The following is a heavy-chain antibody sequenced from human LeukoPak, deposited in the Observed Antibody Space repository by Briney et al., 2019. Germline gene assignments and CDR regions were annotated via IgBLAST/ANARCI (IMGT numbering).Heavy chain of an antibody. CDR2: IYYSGST. V-gene: IGHV4-59*11. J-gene: IGHJ5*02. CDR1: GGSINRHY. CDR3: ARGYTNGVNQEVWLDP. D-gene: IGHD2-8*01. Sequence: SETLSLTCTVTGGSINRHYWSWVRQPPGKGLEWIGYIYYSGSTFYSPGLKSPVTISVDTSENQFSLRMSSVTAADTAMYYCARGYTNGVNQEVWLDPWGQGTLVTVSS.